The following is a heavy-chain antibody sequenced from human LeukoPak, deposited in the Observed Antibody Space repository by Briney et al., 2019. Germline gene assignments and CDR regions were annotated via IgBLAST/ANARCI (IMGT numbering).Heavy chain of an antibody. J-gene: IGHJ4*02. V-gene: IGHV4-61*01. D-gene: IGHD1-26*01. CDR1: LDSPTVTTGC. Sequence: SETLSDTRTIPLDSPTVTTGCTRSTRQPPGKGLEWIGYIYYSGSTNYNPSLKSRVTISVDTSKNQFSLKLSSVTAADTAVYYCARESRGGSYYFDYWGQGTLVTVSS. CDR3: ARESRGGSYYFDY. CDR2: IYYSGST.